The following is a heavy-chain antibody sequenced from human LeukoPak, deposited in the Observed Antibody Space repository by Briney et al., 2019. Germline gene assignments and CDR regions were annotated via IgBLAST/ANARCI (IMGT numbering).Heavy chain of an antibody. D-gene: IGHD3-22*01. V-gene: IGHV3-30-3*01. CDR3: ARDTEIVVTTYYFDY. CDR1: GFTFSSYA. Sequence: RGSLRLSCAASGFTFSSYAMHWVRQAPGKGLEWVAVISYDGSNKYYADSVKGRFTISRDNSKNTLYLQMNSLRAEDTAVYYCARDTEIVVTTYYFDYWGQGTLVTVSS. J-gene: IGHJ4*02. CDR2: ISYDGSNK.